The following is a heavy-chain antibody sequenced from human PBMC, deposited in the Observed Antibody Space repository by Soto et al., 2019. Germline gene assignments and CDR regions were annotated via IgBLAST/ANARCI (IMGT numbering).Heavy chain of an antibody. D-gene: IGHD7-27*01. CDR2: MNANNGNS. CDR3: VSECRGPNCPHGAFDL. V-gene: IGHV1-8*01. CDR1: GYTFATYD. J-gene: IGHJ3*01. Sequence: QVHLVQSGTEVKKPGASVKVSCKASGYTFATYDINWVRQAPGQGVEWLGWMNANNGNSGAAQKFQGRVTMTRTTSIRTAYMELSSMRSDDHAIYYCVSECRGPNCPHGAFDLWGQGTLVTVSS.